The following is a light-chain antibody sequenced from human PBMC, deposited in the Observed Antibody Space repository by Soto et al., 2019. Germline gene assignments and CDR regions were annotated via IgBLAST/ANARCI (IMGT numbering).Light chain of an antibody. Sequence: IQMRQTPSSLSSCVGDRVTIACQASQGITNYLNWYQQKPGKAPKLLIYDASNLETGDPSRFSGSGSGTDFTLTISSLQPEDFATYYCQQSYSTVTFGQGTRLEIK. CDR1: QGITNY. CDR2: DAS. J-gene: IGKJ5*01. V-gene: IGKV1-39*01. CDR3: QQSYSTVT.